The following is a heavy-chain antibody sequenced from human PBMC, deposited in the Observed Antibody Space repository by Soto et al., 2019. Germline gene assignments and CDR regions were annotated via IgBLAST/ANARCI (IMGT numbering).Heavy chain of an antibody. D-gene: IGHD3-10*01. J-gene: IGHJ4*02. CDR2: ISATGGST. CDR1: GFTFDNYA. V-gene: IGHV3-23*01. CDR3: ARSLDVFLWLGELLSLGFDS. Sequence: EVQLMESGGGLVQPGGSLRLSCVASGFTFDNYAMNWVRQAPGKGLEWVSGISATGGSTYYAASVRGRFGISRDNSKNTLDLQMNSLRAEDTAVYYCARSLDVFLWLGELLSLGFDSWGQGTLVTASS.